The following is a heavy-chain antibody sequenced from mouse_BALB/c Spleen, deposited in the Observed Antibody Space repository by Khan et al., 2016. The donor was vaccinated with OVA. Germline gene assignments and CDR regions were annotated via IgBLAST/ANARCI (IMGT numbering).Heavy chain of an antibody. D-gene: IGHD1-2*01. Sequence: QVRLQQSGAELARPGASVKLSRKASGYTFTDFYINWVKQRTGQGLEWIGEINPGSGDIYYNEKFKGKATLTADKYSSTAYMQLSSLTSEDSAVYFCARRNYFGYTFAYWGQGTLVPVSA. CDR3: ARRNYFGYTFAY. V-gene: IGHV1-77*01. CDR2: INPGSGDI. CDR1: GYTFTDFY. J-gene: IGHJ3*01.